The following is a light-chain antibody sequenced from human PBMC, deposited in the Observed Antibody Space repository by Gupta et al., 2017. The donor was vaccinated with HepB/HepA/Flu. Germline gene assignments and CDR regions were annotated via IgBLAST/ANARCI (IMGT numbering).Light chain of an antibody. CDR1: SSNIGTDYN. CDR3: QSYDSTLSANYV. V-gene: IGLV1-40*01. J-gene: IGLJ1*01. CDR2: GNT. Sequence: QSVLTHPPSVSGAPGQRVTISCTGSSSNIGTDYNVHWYQQLPGTAPKLLIYGNTNRPSGVPDRFSGSKSGTSASLAITGLQAEDEADYYCQSYDSTLSANYVFGTGTRVTVL.